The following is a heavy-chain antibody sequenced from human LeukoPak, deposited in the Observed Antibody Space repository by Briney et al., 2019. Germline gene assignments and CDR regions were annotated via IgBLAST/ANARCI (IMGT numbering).Heavy chain of an antibody. CDR2: IYYSGGT. CDR3: ARRAAAVGTYYMDV. Sequence: SETLSLTRTVSGGSLSPYYWNWIRQPPGKGLEWIGYIYYSGGTNYNASLTSRVTISVDTSQNQFSLRLSSVTAADTAVYYCARRAAAVGTYYMDVWGKGTTVTVSS. D-gene: IGHD6-13*01. CDR1: GGSLSPYY. V-gene: IGHV4-59*01. J-gene: IGHJ6*03.